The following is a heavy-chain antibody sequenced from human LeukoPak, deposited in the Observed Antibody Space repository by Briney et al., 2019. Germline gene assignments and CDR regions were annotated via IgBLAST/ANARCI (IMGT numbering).Heavy chain of an antibody. CDR1: GFTFSNFA. D-gene: IGHD5-18*01. CDR2: ISGSGGSV. Sequence: GGSLRLSCAASGFTFSNFAMSWVRQAPGKGLEWVSAISGSGGSVYYADSVKGRFTISRDNAKNSLYLQMNSLRAEDMALYYCAKATWIQLWLPLDYWGQGTLVTVSS. V-gene: IGHV3-23*01. J-gene: IGHJ4*02. CDR3: AKATWIQLWLPLDY.